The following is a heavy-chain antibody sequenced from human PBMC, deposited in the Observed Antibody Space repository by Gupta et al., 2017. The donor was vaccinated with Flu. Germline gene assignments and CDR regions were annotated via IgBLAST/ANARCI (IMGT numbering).Heavy chain of an antibody. J-gene: IGHJ4*02. CDR2: ISGNSGSF. D-gene: IGHD2-15*01. CDR3: TKDRYCSSGICPFDY. V-gene: IGHV3-9*01. CDR1: GFTLDEYA. Sequence: EVQLVESGGGLVQPGRSLTLSCAASGFTLDEYAIHWVRQAPGKGLEWVAGISGNSGSFGYADSVRGRFTISRDNARSSLYLQMNSLRVEDTALYYCTKDRYCSSGICPFDYWGQGTLVTVSS.